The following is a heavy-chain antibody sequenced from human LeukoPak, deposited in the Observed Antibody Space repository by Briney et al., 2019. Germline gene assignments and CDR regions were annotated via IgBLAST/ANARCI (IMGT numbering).Heavy chain of an antibody. V-gene: IGHV1-2*02. CDR3: ARAGGLGDYYY. Sequence: ASVKVSCKASGYTFTSYDINWVRQATGQGLEWMGWINPNSGGTNYAQKFQGRVTMTRDTSISTAYMELSRLRSDDTAVYYCARAGGLGDYYYWGQGTLVTVSS. J-gene: IGHJ4*02. CDR1: GYTFTSYD. CDR2: INPNSGGT. D-gene: IGHD4-17*01.